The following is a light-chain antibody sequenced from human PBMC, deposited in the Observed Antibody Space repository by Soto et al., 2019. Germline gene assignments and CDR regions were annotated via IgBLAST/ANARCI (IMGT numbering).Light chain of an antibody. CDR1: SSDVGSYNL. CDR2: EGS. V-gene: IGLV2-23*01. CDR3: CSYAGSNTFV. Sequence: QSVLTQPASVPGSPGQSITISCTGTSSDVGSYNLVSWYQQHPGKAPKLMIYEGSKRPSGVSNRFSGSKSGNTASLTISGLQAEDEADYYCCSYAGSNTFVFGTGTKVTVL. J-gene: IGLJ1*01.